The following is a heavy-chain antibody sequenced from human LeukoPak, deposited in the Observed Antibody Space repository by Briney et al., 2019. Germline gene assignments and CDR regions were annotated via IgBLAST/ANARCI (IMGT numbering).Heavy chain of an antibody. CDR1: GFTFSSYG. CDR2: LSGSGAST. V-gene: IGHV3-23*01. CDR3: AKDIVVVPASTALWDY. Sequence: PGGSLRLSCAASGFTFSSYGMTWVRQAPGKGLEWASYLSGSGASTYYADSVKGRFTISRDNAKNTLYLQMNSLRAEDTAIYYCAKDIVVVPASTALWDYWGQGTLVTVSS. J-gene: IGHJ4*02. D-gene: IGHD2-2*01.